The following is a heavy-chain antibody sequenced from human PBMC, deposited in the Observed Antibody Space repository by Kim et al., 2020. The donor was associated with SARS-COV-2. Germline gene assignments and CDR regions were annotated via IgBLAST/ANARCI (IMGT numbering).Heavy chain of an antibody. CDR3: TTEWLRFRYYGMDV. Sequence: GGSLRLSCAASGFTFSNAWMSWVRQAPGKGLEWVGRIKSKTDGGTTDYAAPVKGRFTISRDDSKNTLYLQMNSLKTEDTAVYYCTTEWLRFRYYGMDVWGQGTTVTVSS. CDR2: IKSKTDGGTT. D-gene: IGHD5-12*01. J-gene: IGHJ6*02. V-gene: IGHV3-15*01. CDR1: GFTFSNAW.